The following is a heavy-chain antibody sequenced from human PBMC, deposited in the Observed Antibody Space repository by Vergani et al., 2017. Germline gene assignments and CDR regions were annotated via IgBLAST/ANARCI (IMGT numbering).Heavy chain of an antibody. CDR1: GGSFSGYY. D-gene: IGHD3-10*01. Sequence: QVQLQQWGAGLLKPSETLSLTCAVYGGSFSGYYWSWIRQPPGKGLEWIEEINHSGSTNYNPSLKSRVTISVDTSKNQFSLKLSSVTAADTAVYYCARGRGRYYGSGSLNWFDPWGQGTLVTVSS. J-gene: IGHJ5*02. CDR2: INHSGST. V-gene: IGHV4-34*01. CDR3: ARGRGRYYGSGSLNWFDP.